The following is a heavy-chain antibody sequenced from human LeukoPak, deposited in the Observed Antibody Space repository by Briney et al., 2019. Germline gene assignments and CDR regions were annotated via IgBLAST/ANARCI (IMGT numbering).Heavy chain of an antibody. V-gene: IGHV3-23*01. J-gene: IGHJ6*03. CDR3: AKDWGEFKWATVTTSRYYMDV. CDR2: ISGSGGST. CDR1: GFTFSSYA. D-gene: IGHD4-11*01. Sequence: GGSLRLSCAASGFTFSSYAMSWVRQAPGKGLEWVSAISGSGGSTYYADSVKGRFTISRDNSKNTPYLQMNSLRAEDTAVYYCAKDWGEFKWATVTTSRYYMDVWGKGTTVTVSS.